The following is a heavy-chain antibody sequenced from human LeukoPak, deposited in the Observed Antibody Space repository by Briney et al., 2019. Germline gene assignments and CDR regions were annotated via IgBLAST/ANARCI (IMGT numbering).Heavy chain of an antibody. J-gene: IGHJ5*02. V-gene: IGHV4-59*01. CDR1: GGSISTYY. CDR3: ARAFFSSAYYPNWFDP. Sequence: SETLSLTCTVSGGSISTYYWSWIWQPPGKGLEWIGYIYKSGSNNYNPALKSRVTMSVDTSKNQFSLKPSSVTAADTAVYYCARAFFSSAYYPNWFDPWGQGTLVTVSS. CDR2: IYKSGSN. D-gene: IGHD3-22*01.